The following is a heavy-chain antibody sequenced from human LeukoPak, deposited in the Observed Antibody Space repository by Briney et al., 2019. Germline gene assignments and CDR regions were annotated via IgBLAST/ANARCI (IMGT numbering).Heavy chain of an antibody. CDR3: AIPPQYYYDSSGYSPKPPYYYYGMDV. D-gene: IGHD3-22*01. J-gene: IGHJ6*02. V-gene: IGHV1-18*01. CDR1: GYTFTSYG. Sequence: ASVKVSCTASGYTFTSYGISWVRQAPGQGLEWMGWISAYNGNTNYAQKLQGRVTMTTDTSTSTAYMELRSLRSDDTAVYYCAIPPQYYYDSSGYSPKPPYYYYGMDVWGQGTTVTVSS. CDR2: ISAYNGNT.